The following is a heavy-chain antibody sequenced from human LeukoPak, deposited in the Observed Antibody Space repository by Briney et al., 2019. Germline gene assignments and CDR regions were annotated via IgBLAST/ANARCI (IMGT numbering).Heavy chain of an antibody. Sequence: PGGSLRLSCAASGFTFSSYGMHWVRQAPGKGLEWVAVISYDGSNKYYADSVKGRFTISRDNSKNTLYLQMNSLRAEDTAVYYCARGGDGYKHDAFDIWGQGTMVTVSS. CDR2: ISYDGSNK. V-gene: IGHV3-30*03. CDR3: ARGGDGYKHDAFDI. CDR1: GFTFSSYG. J-gene: IGHJ3*02. D-gene: IGHD5-24*01.